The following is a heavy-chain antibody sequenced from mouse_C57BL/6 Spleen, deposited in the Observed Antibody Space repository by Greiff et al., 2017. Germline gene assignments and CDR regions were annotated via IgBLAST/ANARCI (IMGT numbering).Heavy chain of an antibody. CDR2: INPYNGGT. V-gene: IGHV1-19*01. J-gene: IGHJ2*01. Sequence: EVMLVESGPVLVKPGASVKMSCKASGYTFTDYYMNWVKQSHGKSLEWIGVINPYNGGTSYNQKFKVKATLTVDKSSSTAYMELNSLTSEDSAVYYCARRELRSFDYWGQGTTLTVSS. D-gene: IGHD1-1*01. CDR1: GYTFTDYY. CDR3: ARRELRSFDY.